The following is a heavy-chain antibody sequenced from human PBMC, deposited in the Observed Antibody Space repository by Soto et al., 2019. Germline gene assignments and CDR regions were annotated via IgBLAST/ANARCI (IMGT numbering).Heavy chain of an antibody. D-gene: IGHD5-18*01. V-gene: IGHV1-69*13. CDR2: IIPIFGTA. J-gene: IGHJ6*02. CDR3: AREGVDTAMSYGMDV. Sequence: GASVKVSCKASGGTFSSYAISWVRQAPGQGLEWMGGIIPIFGTANYAQKFQGGVTITADESTSTAYMELSSLRSEDTAVYYCAREGVDTAMSYGMDVWGQGTTVTVSS. CDR1: GGTFSSYA.